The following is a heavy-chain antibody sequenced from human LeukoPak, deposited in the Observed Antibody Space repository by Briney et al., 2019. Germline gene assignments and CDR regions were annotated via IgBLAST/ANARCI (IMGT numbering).Heavy chain of an antibody. CDR3: ARDEMYYDFWSGYYTNYYGMDV. J-gene: IGHJ6*02. D-gene: IGHD3-3*01. CDR2: IIPIFGTA. CDR1: GGTFSSYA. Sequence: SVKVSCKASGGTFSSYAISWVRQAPGQGLEWMGGIIPIFGTANYAQKFQGRVTITADESTSTAYMELSSLRSEDTAVYYCARDEMYYDFWSGYYTNYYGMDVWGQGTTVTVSS. V-gene: IGHV1-69*13.